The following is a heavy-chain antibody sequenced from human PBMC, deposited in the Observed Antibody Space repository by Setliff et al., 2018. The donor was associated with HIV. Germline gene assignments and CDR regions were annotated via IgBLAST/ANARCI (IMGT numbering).Heavy chain of an antibody. V-gene: IGHV4-61*01. CDR3: VRLLGKD. J-gene: IGHJ4*02. CDR1: GGSIKNDYRSDY. Sequence: SETLSLTCNVSGGSIKNDYRSDYWSWIRQPPGRGLEWVGSVSHSGSSDYSPSLESRASISIDISKNQFSLNLTSVTAPDTAFYYCVRLLGKDWGRGKMVTVS. CDR2: VSHSGSS. D-gene: IGHD7-27*01.